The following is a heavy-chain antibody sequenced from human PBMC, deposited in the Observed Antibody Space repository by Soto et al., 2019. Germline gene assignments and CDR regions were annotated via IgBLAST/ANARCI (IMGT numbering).Heavy chain of an antibody. CDR1: GGSISSYC. CDR2: IYYSGST. V-gene: IGHV4-59*01. D-gene: IGHD5-12*01. CDR3: ARRGGQYSGYYYYYYMDV. J-gene: IGHJ6*03. Sequence: SETLCVTCTVAGGSISSYCGSWIRQPPGKGLEWIGYIYYSGSTNYNPSLKSRVTISVDTSKNQFSLKLSSVTAADTAVYYCARRGGQYSGYYYYYYMDVWGKGTTVTVSS.